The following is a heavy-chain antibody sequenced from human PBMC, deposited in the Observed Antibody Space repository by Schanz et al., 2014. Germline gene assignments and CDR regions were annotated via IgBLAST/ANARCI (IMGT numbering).Heavy chain of an antibody. CDR1: GFTFSTHA. J-gene: IGHJ4*02. Sequence: VQLVESGGGVVQPGRSLRLSCAASGFTFSTHAMHWVRQAPGKGLEWVALVSSDGNNDYYTDSVKGRFTISRDNSKNSLYRQMNGLRAEYTAVYYCARIGGSVFDSWAQGTLVTVSS. CDR2: VSSDGNND. CDR3: ARIGGSVFDS. D-gene: IGHD3-10*01. V-gene: IGHV3-30*03.